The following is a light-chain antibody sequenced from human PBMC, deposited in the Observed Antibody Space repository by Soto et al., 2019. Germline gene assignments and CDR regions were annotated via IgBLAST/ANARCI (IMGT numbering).Light chain of an antibody. CDR2: GVN. V-gene: IGLV2-23*02. CDR1: SGDVGSYNL. Sequence: QSVLTQPASVSGSPGQSITISCTGTSGDVGSYNLVSWYQQHPGKAPKLMIYGVNKRPSGVSNRFSGSKSGNTASLTISGLQAEDEADYYCCSYAGISTFYVFGTGTRSPS. CDR3: CSYAGISTFYV. J-gene: IGLJ1*01.